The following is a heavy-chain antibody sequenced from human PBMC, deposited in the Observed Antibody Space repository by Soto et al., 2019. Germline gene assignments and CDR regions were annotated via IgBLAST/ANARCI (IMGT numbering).Heavy chain of an antibody. J-gene: IGHJ4*02. Sequence: QVQLVQSGAEEKKPGASVKVSCKASGYTFTSYAMHWVRQAPGQRLEWMGWINAVNGNTKYSQKFQGRGTMTRDTSASTVYMELSSLRSEDTAVYYCARSIVVVTALDYWGQGTLVTVSS. CDR2: INAVNGNT. V-gene: IGHV1-3*05. CDR1: GYTFTSYA. CDR3: ARSIVVVTALDY. D-gene: IGHD2-21*02.